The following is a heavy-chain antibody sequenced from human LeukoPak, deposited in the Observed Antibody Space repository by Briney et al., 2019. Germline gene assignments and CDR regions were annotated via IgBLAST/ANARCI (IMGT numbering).Heavy chain of an antibody. Sequence: GGSLRLSCVASGFTFSSSWMNWVRQAPGKGLEWVSSISSSSTYIYYADSVKGRFTISRDNAKNSLYLQMNSLRAEDTAVYYCARDGEYSSSSLDYWGQGTLVTVSS. D-gene: IGHD6-6*01. CDR2: ISSSSTYI. J-gene: IGHJ4*02. V-gene: IGHV3-21*01. CDR1: GFTFSSSW. CDR3: ARDGEYSSSSLDY.